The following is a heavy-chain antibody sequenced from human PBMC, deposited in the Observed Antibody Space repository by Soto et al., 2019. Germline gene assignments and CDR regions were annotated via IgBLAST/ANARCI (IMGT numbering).Heavy chain of an antibody. CDR2: IIPIFGTA. J-gene: IGHJ4*02. V-gene: IGHV1-69*01. Sequence: QVQLVQSGAEVKKPGSSVKVSCKASGGTFSSYAISWVRQAPGQGLEWMGGIIPIFGTANYAQKFQGRVTITADESMSTAYMELSSLRSEDTAVYYCAREPTYYYDSSGYYPTYYFDYWGQGTLVTVSS. CDR1: GGTFSSYA. CDR3: AREPTYYYDSSGYYPTYYFDY. D-gene: IGHD3-22*01.